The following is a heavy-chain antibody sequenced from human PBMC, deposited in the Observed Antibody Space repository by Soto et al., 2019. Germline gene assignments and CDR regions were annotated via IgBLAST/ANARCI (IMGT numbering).Heavy chain of an antibody. CDR2: IYYSGST. J-gene: IGHJ5*02. CDR1: GGSISSSSYY. CDR3: ASRQSSPWFDP. Sequence: QLQLQESGPGLVKPSETLSLTCTVSGGSISSSSYYWGWIRQPPGKGLEWIGNIYYSGSTYYNPSLKXRXTXSXXTSKNQFSLKLGSVTAADTAVYYCASRQSSPWFDPWGQGTLVTVSS. V-gene: IGHV4-39*01. D-gene: IGHD2-15*01.